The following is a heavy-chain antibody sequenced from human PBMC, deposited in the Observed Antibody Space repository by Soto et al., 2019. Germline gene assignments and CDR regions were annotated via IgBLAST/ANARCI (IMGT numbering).Heavy chain of an antibody. CDR2: IKQDGSEK. J-gene: IGHJ6*02. V-gene: IGHV3-7*05. CDR1: GFTFSSYW. D-gene: IGHD6-6*01. Sequence: EVQLVESGGGLVQPGGSLRLSCAASGFTFSSYWMSWVRQAPGKGLEWVANIKQDGSEKYYVDSVKGRFTISRDNAKNSLYLQMNSLRAEDTAVYYCARWSIAARSGPNYYYYGMDVWGQGTTVTVSS. CDR3: ARWSIAARSGPNYYYYGMDV.